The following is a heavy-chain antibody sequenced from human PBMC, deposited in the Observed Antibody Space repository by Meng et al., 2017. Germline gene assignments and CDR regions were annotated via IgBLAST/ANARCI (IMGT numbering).Heavy chain of an antibody. CDR3: ARDDYSNYLPFDY. V-gene: IGHV1-69*01. Sequence: GQLVQSGSSVKTPGSSCKVSCKASGGTFSSYAISWVRHAPGQGLEWMGGIIPIFGTANYAQKFQGRVTITADESTSTAYMELSSLRSEDTAVYYCARDDYSNYLPFDYWGQGTLVTVSS. CDR2: IIPIFGTA. D-gene: IGHD4-11*01. J-gene: IGHJ4*02. CDR1: GGTFSSYA.